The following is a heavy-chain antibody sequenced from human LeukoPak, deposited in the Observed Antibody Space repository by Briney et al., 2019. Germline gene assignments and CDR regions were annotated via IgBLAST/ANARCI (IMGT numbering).Heavy chain of an antibody. CDR3: ARDHEQNCSGGSCYPNWFDP. CDR1: GFTFSSYS. CDR2: ISSSSSYI. V-gene: IGHV3-21*01. D-gene: IGHD2-15*01. Sequence: GGSLRLSCAASGFTFSSYSMNWVRQAPGEGLEWVSSISSSSSYIYYADSVKGRFTISRDNAKNSLYLQMNSLRAEDTAVYYCARDHEQNCSGGSCYPNWFDPWGQGTLVTVSS. J-gene: IGHJ5*02.